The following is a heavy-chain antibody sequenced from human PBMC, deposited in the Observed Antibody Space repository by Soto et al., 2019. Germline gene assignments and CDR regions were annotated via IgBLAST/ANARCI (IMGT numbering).Heavy chain of an antibody. J-gene: IGHJ4*02. CDR2: IWYDGSNK. Sequence: VGSRRLSWAAAGFTFSSYGMHWVRQAPGKGLEWVAVIWYDGSNKYYSDSVKGRFTISRDNSKNTLYLQMNRLRAEDTAVYSCARDSPADSSGYSPSDYWGPGTLVTVSS. D-gene: IGHD3-22*01. CDR3: ARDSPADSSGYSPSDY. V-gene: IGHV3-33*01. CDR1: GFTFSSYG.